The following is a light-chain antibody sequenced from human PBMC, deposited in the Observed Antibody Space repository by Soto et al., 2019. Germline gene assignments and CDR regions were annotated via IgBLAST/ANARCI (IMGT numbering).Light chain of an antibody. CDR3: QQSYNTPRT. CDR1: QPIITF. J-gene: IGKJ1*01. Sequence: DIQMTQSPSSLSASVGDRVTLTCRASQPIITFLNWYQQKPGQAPKLLIYAASGLQTGVPSRFSGGGSGTDFTLTSTSLQPEDFATYYCQQSYNTPRTCGQGTKVEL. CDR2: AAS. V-gene: IGKV1-39*01.